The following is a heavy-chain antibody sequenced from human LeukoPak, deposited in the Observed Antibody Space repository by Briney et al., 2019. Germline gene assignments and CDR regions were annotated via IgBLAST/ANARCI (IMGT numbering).Heavy chain of an antibody. CDR2: ISGSGGAT. CDR1: GFSFSTYA. V-gene: IGHV3-23*01. CDR3: AKDSCASTSCYWDY. J-gene: IGHJ4*02. D-gene: IGHD2-2*01. Sequence: PGGSLTLSCAASGFSFSTYAMNWVRQSPGKGLEWLSVISGSGGATYYADSVKGRFTIPRDNSKNTLYLQMNNLTAEDTAIYYCAKDSCASTSCYWDYWGQGTLVTVSS.